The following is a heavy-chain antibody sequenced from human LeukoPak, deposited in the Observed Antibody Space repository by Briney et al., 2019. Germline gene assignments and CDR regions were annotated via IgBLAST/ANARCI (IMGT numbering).Heavy chain of an antibody. J-gene: IGHJ4*02. CDR2: ISGSGGST. CDR3: AKDSGLYSSGRKISPDH. V-gene: IGHV3-23*01. Sequence: QPGGSLRLSCAASGFTFSSYAMSWVRQAPGKGLEWVSAISGSGGSTYYADSVKGRFTISRDNSKNTLYLQMNSLRAEDTAVYYCAKDSGLYSSGRKISPDHWGQGTLVTVSS. D-gene: IGHD6-19*01. CDR1: GFTFSSYA.